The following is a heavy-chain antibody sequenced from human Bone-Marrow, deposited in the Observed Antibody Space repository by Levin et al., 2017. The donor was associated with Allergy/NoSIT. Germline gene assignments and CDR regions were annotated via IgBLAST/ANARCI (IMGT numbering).Heavy chain of an antibody. CDR3: ASRVCSSTSCDFDY. CDR2: INHSGTT. Sequence: PSETLSLTCAVSGGAFSGYFWTWIRQSPGKGLEWIGEINHSGTTTYNPSLKSRVTLSVDTSNNQFSLELTSVTAADTAVYYCASRVCSSTSCDFDYWGQGTLVTVSP. D-gene: IGHD2-2*01. CDR1: GGAFSGYF. J-gene: IGHJ4*02. V-gene: IGHV4-34*01.